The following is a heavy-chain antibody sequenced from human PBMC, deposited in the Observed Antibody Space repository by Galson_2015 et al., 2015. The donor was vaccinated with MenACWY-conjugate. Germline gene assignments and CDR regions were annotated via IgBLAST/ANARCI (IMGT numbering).Heavy chain of an antibody. J-gene: IGHJ4*02. CDR2: ISPGGSST. CDR1: GFIFNTYW. Sequence: SLRLSCAASGFIFNTYWMHWVRQAPGKGLVWVPRISPGGSSTTYADSVKNRFTISRDNAKNTLYLQMNSLRPEDTAVFYCAKSRGASFYFDSWAREPWSPSPQ. D-gene: IGHD1-26*01. CDR3: AKSRGASFYFDS. V-gene: IGHV3-74*01.